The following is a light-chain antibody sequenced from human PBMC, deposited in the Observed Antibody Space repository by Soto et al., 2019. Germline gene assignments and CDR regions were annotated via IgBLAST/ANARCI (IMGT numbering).Light chain of an antibody. J-gene: IGKJ4*01. V-gene: IGKV1-12*01. CDR3: QQANSFPLT. CDR2: AAS. CDR1: QGISSW. Sequence: DIQMTQSPSYVSASVGDRVTITCRASQGISSWLVWYQQKPGKAPNLLIYAASSLPSGVPSRFSGSGSGTDFTLTISSLQPEDFATYYCQQANSFPLTFGGGTKVEIK.